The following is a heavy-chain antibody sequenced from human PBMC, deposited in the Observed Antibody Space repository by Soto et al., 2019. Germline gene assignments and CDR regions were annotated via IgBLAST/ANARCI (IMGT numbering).Heavy chain of an antibody. CDR1: GFTFSSYA. Sequence: QVPLVESGGGVVQPGRSLRLSCAASGFTFSSYAMHWVRQAPGKGLEWVAVISYDGSNKYYADSVKGRFTISRDNSKNTLYLQMNSLRAEDTAVYYCARDIVLMVYAIDYWGQGTLVTVSS. CDR3: ARDIVLMVYAIDY. J-gene: IGHJ4*02. CDR2: ISYDGSNK. V-gene: IGHV3-30-3*01. D-gene: IGHD2-8*01.